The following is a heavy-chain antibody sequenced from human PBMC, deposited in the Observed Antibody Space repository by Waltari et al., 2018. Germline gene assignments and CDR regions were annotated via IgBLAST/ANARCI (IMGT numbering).Heavy chain of an antibody. CDR3: TTDRFD. J-gene: IGHJ4*02. CDR2: IKSRSAGGTT. V-gene: IGHV3-15*01. Sequence: EVQLVESGGGLVMPGGSLRLSCAASGFTFRTTWRSWVRQAPGKGLEWVGRIKSRSAGGTTDYTSPVKGRFTISRDDSQNTLHLQMNSLKTEDTAVYYCTTDRFDWGQGILVTVSS. D-gene: IGHD3-16*01. CDR1: GFTFRTTW.